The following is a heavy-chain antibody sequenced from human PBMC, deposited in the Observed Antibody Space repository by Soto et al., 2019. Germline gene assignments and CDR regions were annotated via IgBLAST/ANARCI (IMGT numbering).Heavy chain of an antibody. D-gene: IGHD2-15*01. CDR2: IAYDASKK. Sequence: PGGSLRLSCAASGFSFSYYAMHWVRQAPGKGLEWVAVIAYDASKKYYADSVKGRFTISRDNSKNTLYLQMNSLRDEDTAVYYCASPYCSGGSCYLTEYFQHWGQGT. CDR3: ASPYCSGGSCYLTEYFQH. V-gene: IGHV3-30*03. CDR1: GFSFSYYA. J-gene: IGHJ1*01.